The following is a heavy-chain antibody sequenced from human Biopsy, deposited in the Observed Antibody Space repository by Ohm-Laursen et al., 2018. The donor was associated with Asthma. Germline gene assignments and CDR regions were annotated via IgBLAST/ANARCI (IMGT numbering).Heavy chain of an antibody. CDR2: IYYIGST. CDR1: GGSISSGAYY. Sequence: TLSLTCTVSGGSISSGAYYWSWVRQPPGKGLVWIGYIYYIGSTYYNQSLKSRVAISLDTSKNQFSLKLSSVTAADTAVYFCARRGGVRRYFDFWGQGTLVTVSS. CDR3: ARRGGVRRYFDF. V-gene: IGHV4-30-4*01. D-gene: IGHD3-16*01. J-gene: IGHJ4*02.